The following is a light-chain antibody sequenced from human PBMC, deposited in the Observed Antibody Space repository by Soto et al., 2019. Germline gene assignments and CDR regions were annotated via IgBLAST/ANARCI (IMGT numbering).Light chain of an antibody. J-gene: IGKJ1*01. CDR1: QYINTR. CDR3: QQYGNSRGT. CDR2: GAS. Sequence: EIVLTQSPATLSSFPGDRVTLSCRASQYINTRLAWYQHRPGQAPRLLIYGASSRATGIPDRFSGSGSGTDFTLTISGLEPEDFAVYYCQQYGNSRGTFGQGTKVDIK. V-gene: IGKV3-20*01.